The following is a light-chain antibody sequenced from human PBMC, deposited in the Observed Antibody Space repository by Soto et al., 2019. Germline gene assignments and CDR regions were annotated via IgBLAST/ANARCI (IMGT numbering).Light chain of an antibody. V-gene: IGKV3-20*01. CDR1: QSVSSSY. CDR3: QQYGSSPRT. Sequence: EIVLTQSPGTLSLSPGDRATLFCRASQSVSSSYLAWYQQKPGQAPRLLRATGIPDRFSGSGSGTDFTLTISRLEPEDFALYYCQQYGSSPRTFGQGTKVEVK. J-gene: IGKJ1*01.